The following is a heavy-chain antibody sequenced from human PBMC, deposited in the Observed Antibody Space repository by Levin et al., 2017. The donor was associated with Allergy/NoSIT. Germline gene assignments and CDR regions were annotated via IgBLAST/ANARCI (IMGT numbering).Heavy chain of an antibody. CDR3: ARYDIVVVVAATDAFDI. J-gene: IGHJ3*02. Sequence: PGGSLRLSCAASGFTFSSYWMSWVRQAPGKGLEWVANIKQDGSEKYYVDSVKGRFTISRDNAKNSLYLQMNSLRAEDTAVYYCARYDIVVVVAATDAFDIWGQGTMVTVSS. CDR2: IKQDGSEK. D-gene: IGHD2-15*01. CDR1: GFTFSSYW. V-gene: IGHV3-7*01.